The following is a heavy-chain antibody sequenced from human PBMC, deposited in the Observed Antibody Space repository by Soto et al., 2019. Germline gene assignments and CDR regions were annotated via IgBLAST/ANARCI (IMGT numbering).Heavy chain of an antibody. J-gene: IGHJ1*01. V-gene: IGHV3-9*01. CDR2: INWNSGSI. CDR3: VKDGSVNGYCGDLGH. Sequence: EVQLVESGGGLVQPGRSLRLSCAASGFTFDDYAMHWVRQVPGKGLEWVSGINWNSGSIGYGDSVKGRFAISRDNAKNSLHLQMNSLSAGDTAFYYGVKDGSVNGYCGDLGHWGQGTVVTVSS. D-gene: IGHD2-8*02. CDR1: GFTFDDYA.